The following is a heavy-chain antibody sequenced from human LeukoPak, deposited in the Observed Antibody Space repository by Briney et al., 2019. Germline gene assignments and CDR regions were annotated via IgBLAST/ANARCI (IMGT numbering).Heavy chain of an antibody. CDR2: IYYSGST. CDR3: ARNELNSSGVTNIDY. D-gene: IGHD6-19*01. J-gene: IGHJ4*02. Sequence: SETLSLTCTVSGGSISSSSYYWGWIRQPPGKGLEWIGSIYYSGSTYYNPSLKSRVTISVDTSKNQFSLKLSSVTAADTAVYYCARNELNSSGVTNIDYWGQGTLVTVSS. V-gene: IGHV4-39*01. CDR1: GGSISSSSYY.